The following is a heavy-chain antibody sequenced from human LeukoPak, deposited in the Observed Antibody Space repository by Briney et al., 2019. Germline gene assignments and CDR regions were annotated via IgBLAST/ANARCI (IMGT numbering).Heavy chain of an antibody. CDR3: ARVMRRAPGAFDI. Sequence: GGSLRLSCAASGFTFSSYWMHWVRQAPGKGLVWVSRINSDGSSTSYADSVKGRFTISRDNAKNSLYLQMNSLRAEDTAVYYCARVMRRAPGAFDIWGQGTMVTVSS. CDR1: GFTFSSYW. J-gene: IGHJ3*02. V-gene: IGHV3-74*01. CDR2: INSDGSST.